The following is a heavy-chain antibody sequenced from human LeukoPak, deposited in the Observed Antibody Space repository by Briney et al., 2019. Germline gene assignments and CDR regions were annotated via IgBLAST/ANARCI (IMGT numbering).Heavy chain of an antibody. CDR1: GFTFTSSA. Sequence: GASVKVSCKASGFTFTSSAVQWVRQARGQRLEWIGWIVVGSGNTNYAQKFQERVTITRDMSTSTAYTELSSLRSEDTAVYYCAAIIFGVEKGLDYWGQGTLVTVST. CDR2: IVVGSGNT. D-gene: IGHD3-3*01. J-gene: IGHJ4*02. V-gene: IGHV1-58*01. CDR3: AAIIFGVEKGLDY.